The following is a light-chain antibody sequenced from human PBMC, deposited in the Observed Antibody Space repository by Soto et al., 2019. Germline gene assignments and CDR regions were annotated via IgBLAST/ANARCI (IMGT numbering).Light chain of an antibody. CDR1: QSVSSK. V-gene: IGKV3-15*01. CDR2: GAS. J-gene: IGKJ1*01. Sequence: EIVMTPSPATLSVSPVEGATLSCRASQSVSSKLAWYQQKPGQAPRLLIYGASTRATGIPARFSGSGSGTEFTLIISSLQSEDSAVYYCQKYNSWLWKFGQGTKVDIK. CDR3: QKYNSWLWK.